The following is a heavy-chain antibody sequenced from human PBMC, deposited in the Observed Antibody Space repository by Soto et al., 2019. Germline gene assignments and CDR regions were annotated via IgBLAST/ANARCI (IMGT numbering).Heavy chain of an antibody. CDR3: KTSATPLTTHAFPSQRTSDP. CDR2: IKRETDGGTT. Sequence: GWALRLSCAASGFTFTNAWMSWVRQAPGKGLEWVGLIKRETDGGTTDYAAPVKGRFTISRDDSRNTLYLQMNNLKTDDTALYFCKTSATPLTTHAFPSQRTSDP. D-gene: IGHD4-4*01. J-gene: IGHJ5*02. V-gene: IGHV3-15*01. CDR1: GFTFTNAW.